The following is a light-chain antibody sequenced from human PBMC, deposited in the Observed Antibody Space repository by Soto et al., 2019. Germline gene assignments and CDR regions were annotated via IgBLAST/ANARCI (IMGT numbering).Light chain of an antibody. CDR2: SSS. Sequence: DIQMTQSPSPLSASVGDRVIITCRASQYINTWLAWYQQKPGRAPKLLIYSSSSLESGVPSRFSGSGSGSEFTLTISSLQSDYFAPYYGQQYQGFPLTFGQGTKL. V-gene: IGKV1-5*03. J-gene: IGKJ2*01. CDR1: QYINTW. CDR3: QQYQGFPLT.